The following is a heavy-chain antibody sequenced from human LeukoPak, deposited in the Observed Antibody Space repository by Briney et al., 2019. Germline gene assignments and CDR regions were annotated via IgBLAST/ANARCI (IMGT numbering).Heavy chain of an antibody. Sequence: QSGGSLRLSCAASRFTFSSYAMSWVRQAPGKGLEWVSRINSDGSITTYADSVKGRFTISRDNSKNTLYLQMNSLRAEDTAVYYCAKSPSGWYPYFDYWGQGTLVTVSS. J-gene: IGHJ4*02. CDR3: AKSPSGWYPYFDY. D-gene: IGHD6-19*01. CDR2: INSDGSIT. V-gene: IGHV3-23*01. CDR1: RFTFSSYA.